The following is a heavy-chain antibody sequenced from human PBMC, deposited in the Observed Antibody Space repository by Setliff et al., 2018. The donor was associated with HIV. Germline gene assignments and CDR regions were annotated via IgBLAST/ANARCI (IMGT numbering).Heavy chain of an antibody. V-gene: IGHV1-2*06. D-gene: IGHD1-7*01. CDR2: INPKSGGT. J-gene: IGHJ6*04. CDR3: AKDRAGTGTTLHV. Sequence: ASVKVSCKASGYTFTDYYIHWVRQAPGQGLEWMGRINPKSGGTNYVQKFQGRVTMTRDTSINTAYLELSRLRSDDTAVYYCAKDRAGTGTTLHVWGKGTTVTVSS. CDR1: GYTFTDYY.